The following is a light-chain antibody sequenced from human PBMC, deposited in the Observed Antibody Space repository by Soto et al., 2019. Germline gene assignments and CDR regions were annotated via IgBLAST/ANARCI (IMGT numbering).Light chain of an antibody. Sequence: SPATPAVSGGELTTRTCWSSQTFTSNLAWYQHKPGQAPRLLTYGASTRATGIPARFSGSGSGTEFTLTISSLQPEDFAVYYCQQYYNWPRTFGQGTKVDI. CDR3: QQYYNWPRT. J-gene: IGKJ1*01. CDR2: GAS. CDR1: QTFTSN. V-gene: IGKV3-15*01.